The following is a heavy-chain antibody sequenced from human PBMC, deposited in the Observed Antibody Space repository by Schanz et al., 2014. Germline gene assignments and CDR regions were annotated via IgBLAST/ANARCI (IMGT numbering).Heavy chain of an antibody. CDR3: ARAGRGYAYPLNSYPMDV. CDR2: IIPFLAVS. Sequence: QDQLLQSGAAVKKPGSSVRVSCKASGGTLDTYKIAWVRQVPGQGLEWMGRIIPFLAVSNYAQDFQGRVTFTADRSTSTVHMDLRSLRSEDTGLYYCARAGRGYAYPLNSYPMDVWGQGTLVTISS. V-gene: IGHV1-69*02. J-gene: IGHJ3*01. D-gene: IGHD3-16*01. CDR1: GGTLDTYK.